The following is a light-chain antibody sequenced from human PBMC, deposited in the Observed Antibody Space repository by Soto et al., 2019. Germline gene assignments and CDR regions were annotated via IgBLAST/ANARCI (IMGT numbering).Light chain of an antibody. V-gene: IGKV3-15*01. CDR1: QSVYSY. Sequence: EIVMTQSPATLSVSPGERATLSCRASQSVYSYLAWYQQKPGQAPRLLIFDASTRATGIPARFSGSGSGTEFNLTISSLQSEDFGVYYCQQYNNWPRATFGEGTKVDIK. J-gene: IGKJ4*01. CDR2: DAS. CDR3: QQYNNWPRAT.